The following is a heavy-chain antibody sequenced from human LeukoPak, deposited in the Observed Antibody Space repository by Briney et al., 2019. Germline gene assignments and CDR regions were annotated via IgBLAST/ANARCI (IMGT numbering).Heavy chain of an antibody. V-gene: IGHV1-2*04. Sequence: VASVRVSCKASGYTLTGYYMHWVRQAPGQGLEWMGWINPNSGGTNYAQKFQGWVTMTRDTSISTAYMELSRLRSDDTAVYYCARGRALYCSSTSCYLAFDIWGQGTMVTVSS. CDR2: INPNSGGT. J-gene: IGHJ3*02. D-gene: IGHD2-2*01. CDR1: GYTLTGYY. CDR3: ARGRALYCSSTSCYLAFDI.